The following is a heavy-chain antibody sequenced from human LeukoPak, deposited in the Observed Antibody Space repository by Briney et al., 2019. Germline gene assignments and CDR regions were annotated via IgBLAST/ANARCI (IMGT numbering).Heavy chain of an antibody. CDR2: VWYDGTHE. J-gene: IGHJ4*02. CDR1: GFTFSNYA. V-gene: IGHV3-33*06. Sequence: PGGSLRLSCAASGFTFSNYAMHSVRQAPGKGLEWEAMVWYDGTHEYYADSVRGRFTISRDNSKNTLHLQMNSLRAEDTAMYYCAKDLSRSWSAYFDFWGQGTLVAVSS. D-gene: IGHD1-26*01. CDR3: AKDLSRSWSAYFDF.